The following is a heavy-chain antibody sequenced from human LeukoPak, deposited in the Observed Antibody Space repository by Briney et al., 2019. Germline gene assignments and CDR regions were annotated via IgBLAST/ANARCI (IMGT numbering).Heavy chain of an antibody. J-gene: IGHJ5*02. CDR1: GFTFSSYS. D-gene: IGHD6-19*01. Sequence: GGSLRLSCAASGFTFSSYSMTWVRQAPGKGLEWVSSISSSSSYIYYADSVKGRFTISRDNAKNSLYLQMNGLRAEDTAVYYCARAVAVAGTSSWFDPWSQGTLVTVSS. V-gene: IGHV3-21*01. CDR2: ISSSSSYI. CDR3: ARAVAVAGTSSWFDP.